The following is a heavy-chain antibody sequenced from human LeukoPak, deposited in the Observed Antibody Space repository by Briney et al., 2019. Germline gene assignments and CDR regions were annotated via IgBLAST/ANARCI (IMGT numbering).Heavy chain of an antibody. D-gene: IGHD2-2*01. J-gene: IGHJ4*02. CDR1: GFTFSSYG. Sequence: GRSLRLSCVASGFTFSSYGMHWDRQAPGKGLEWVAIIWSDGSTKYYVGSVKGRFTISRDSSKSTLYLQMNSLRAEDTAVYYCARDAATSVGMPHYWGQGTVVTVSS. CDR3: ARDAATSVGMPHY. CDR2: IWSDGSTK. V-gene: IGHV3-33*01.